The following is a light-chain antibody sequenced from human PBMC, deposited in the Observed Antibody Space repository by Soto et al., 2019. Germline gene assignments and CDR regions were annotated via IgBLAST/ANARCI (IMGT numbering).Light chain of an antibody. CDR2: ATS. Sequence: DIQLTQSPSFLSASVGDRVTITCRASQGISSYLAWYQQKPGKAPKLLIYATSTLHSGVPSRFSGSGSGTEFTLTISSLQPEDFATYYCQQLSSYPMTFGPGTKVDIK. CDR1: QGISSY. CDR3: QQLSSYPMT. V-gene: IGKV1-9*01. J-gene: IGKJ3*01.